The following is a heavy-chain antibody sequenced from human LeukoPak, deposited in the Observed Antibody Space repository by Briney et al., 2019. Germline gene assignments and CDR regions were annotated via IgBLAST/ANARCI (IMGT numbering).Heavy chain of an antibody. V-gene: IGHV3-23*01. CDR3: AKTSGYRRFDP. CDR1: GFTFSSYA. D-gene: IGHD5-12*01. CDR2: ISGSGGGT. J-gene: IGHJ5*02. Sequence: SGGSLRLSCAASGFTFSSYAMNWVRQAPGKGLEWVSAISGSGGGTYYADSVKGWFTISRDNSKNTLYLQMNSLRAEDTALYYCAKTSGYRRFDPWGQGTLVTVSS.